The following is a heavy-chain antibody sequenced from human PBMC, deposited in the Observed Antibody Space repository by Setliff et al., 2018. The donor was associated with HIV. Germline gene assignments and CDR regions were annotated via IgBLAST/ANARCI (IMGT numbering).Heavy chain of an antibody. J-gene: IGHJ3*02. CDR1: GFTFSNYV. V-gene: IGHV3-23*01. Sequence: PGGSLRLSCAASGFTFSNYVMSWVRQTPGKGLEWVSVISSSGGRTYHADSVKGRFTISRDNSKNTLYLQMNSLRAEDTAVYYCTRDLDLTGGEAFDIWGQGTMVTVSS. D-gene: IGHD3-3*01. CDR2: ISSSGGRT. CDR3: TRDLDLTGGEAFDI.